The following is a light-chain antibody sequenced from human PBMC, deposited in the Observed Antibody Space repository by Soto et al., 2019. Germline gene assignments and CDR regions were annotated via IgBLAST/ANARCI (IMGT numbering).Light chain of an antibody. CDR1: QGISSA. CDR2: DAS. J-gene: IGKJ5*01. V-gene: IGKV1D-13*01. Sequence: AIQLTQSPSSLSASVGDRVTITFGASQGISSALAWYQQKPGKAPKLLIYDASSLESGVPSRFSGSGSGTDFTLTISSLQPEDFATYYCQQFNNYAITFGQGTRLEIK. CDR3: QQFNNYAIT.